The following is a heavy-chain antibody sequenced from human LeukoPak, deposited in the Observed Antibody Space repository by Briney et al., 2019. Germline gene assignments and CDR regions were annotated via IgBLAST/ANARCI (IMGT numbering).Heavy chain of an antibody. CDR3: ARSHQRVGIEDY. CDR2: IKHDGSEK. V-gene: IGHV3-7*01. Sequence: GGSLRLSCAASGFTFSSYWMSWVRQASGKGLEWVANIKHDGSEKYYVDSVKGRFTISRDNAKNSLYLQINSLRADDTAVYYCARSHQRVGIEDYWGQGTLVTVSS. CDR1: GFTFSSYW. J-gene: IGHJ4*02. D-gene: IGHD1-26*01.